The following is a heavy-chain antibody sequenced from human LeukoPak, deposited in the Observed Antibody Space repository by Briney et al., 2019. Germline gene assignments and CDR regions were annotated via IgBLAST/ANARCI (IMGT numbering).Heavy chain of an antibody. CDR1: GRSFSGYY. J-gene: IGHJ5*02. Sequence: SETLSLTCAVYGRSFSGYYWSWIRQPPGKGLEWIGEINHSGSTNYNPSLKSRVTMSVDTSKNQFSLKLSSVTAADTAVYYCARLRISPVVGAASFDPWGQGTLVTVSS. CDR2: INHSGST. V-gene: IGHV4-34*01. D-gene: IGHD4-17*01. CDR3: ARLRISPVVGAASFDP.